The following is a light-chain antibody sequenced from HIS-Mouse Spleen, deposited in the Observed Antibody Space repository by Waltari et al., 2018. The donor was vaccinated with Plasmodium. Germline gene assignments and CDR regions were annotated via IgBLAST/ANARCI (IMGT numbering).Light chain of an antibody. J-gene: IGLJ1*01. V-gene: IGLV2-11*01. CDR1: SSDVGGYNK. CDR2: DVS. Sequence: QSALPQPRSVSGSPGQSVPIPCTGTSSDVGGYNKVPWYQQHPGKAPKLMIYDVSKRPSGVPDRFSGSKSGNTASLTISGLQAEDEADYYCCSYAGSYTFVFGTGTKVTVL. CDR3: CSYAGSYTFV.